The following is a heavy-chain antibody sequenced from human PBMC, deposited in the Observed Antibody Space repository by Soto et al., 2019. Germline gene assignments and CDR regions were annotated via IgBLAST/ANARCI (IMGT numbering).Heavy chain of an antibody. J-gene: IGHJ4*02. CDR3: ARVYCSTTTCHVQAFDS. CDR1: GFTFSSYE. V-gene: IGHV3-48*03. D-gene: IGHD2-2*01. Sequence: QPGGSLRLSCAASGFTFSSYEMNWVRQAPGKILEWVSYISSAGDSSYYADSVKSRFTISRDNAKNSLYLQMNSLRVEDTAVYYCARVYCSTTTCHVQAFDSWGQGTLVTVSS. CDR2: ISSAGDSS.